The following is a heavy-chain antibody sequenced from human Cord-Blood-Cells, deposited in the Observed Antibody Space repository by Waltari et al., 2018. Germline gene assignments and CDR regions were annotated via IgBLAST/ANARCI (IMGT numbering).Heavy chain of an antibody. CDR2: INHSGST. Sequence: QVQLQQWGAGLLKPSETLSLTCAGYGGSFSGSYWSWIRQPPGKGLEWIGEINHSGSTNYNPSLKSRVTISVDTSKNQFSLKLSSVTAADTAVYYCARGGGSYYNWFDPWGQGTLVTVSS. J-gene: IGHJ5*02. CDR1: GGSFSGSY. V-gene: IGHV4-34*01. D-gene: IGHD1-26*01. CDR3: ARGGGSYYNWFDP.